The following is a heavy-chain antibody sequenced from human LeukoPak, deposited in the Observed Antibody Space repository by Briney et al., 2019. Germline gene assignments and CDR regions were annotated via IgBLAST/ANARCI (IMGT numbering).Heavy chain of an antibody. D-gene: IGHD3-3*01. Sequence: GGSLRLSCAASGFTFNTYTMNWVRQAPGKGLEWVSYISGSSGIIDYADSVRGRFTISRDNAKNSLYLQMNSLRAEDTAVYYCANTYDHFWSGSRWGQGTLVIVSS. CDR1: GFTFNTYT. CDR2: ISGSSGII. J-gene: IGHJ4*02. CDR3: ANTYDHFWSGSR. V-gene: IGHV3-48*01.